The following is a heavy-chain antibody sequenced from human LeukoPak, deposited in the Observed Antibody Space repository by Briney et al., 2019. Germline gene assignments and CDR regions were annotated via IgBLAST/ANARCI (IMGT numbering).Heavy chain of an antibody. CDR1: GFTFSSYA. V-gene: IGHV3-23*01. CDR2: ISGSGGSI. CDR3: AKAGYCSSTSCYQAFDY. J-gene: IGHJ4*02. D-gene: IGHD2-2*01. Sequence: GGSLRLSCAASGFTFSSYAMSWVRQAPGKGLEWVPAISGSGGSIYYADSVKGRFTISRDNSKNTLYLQMNSLRAEDTAVYYCAKAGYCSSTSCYQAFDYWGQGTLVTVSS.